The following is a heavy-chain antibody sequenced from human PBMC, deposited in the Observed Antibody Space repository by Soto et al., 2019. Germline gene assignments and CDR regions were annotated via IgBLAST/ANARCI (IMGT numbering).Heavy chain of an antibody. V-gene: IGHV5-51*01. CDR2: IYPGDSDT. CDR1: GYSFTSYW. D-gene: IGHD5-12*01. Sequence: GESLKISCKGSGYSFTSYWIGWVRQMPGKGLEWMGIIYPGDSDTRYSPSFQGQVTISADKSISTAYLQWSSLKASDTAMYYCARHESGYDWGDDAFDIWGQGTMVTVSS. J-gene: IGHJ3*02. CDR3: ARHESGYDWGDDAFDI.